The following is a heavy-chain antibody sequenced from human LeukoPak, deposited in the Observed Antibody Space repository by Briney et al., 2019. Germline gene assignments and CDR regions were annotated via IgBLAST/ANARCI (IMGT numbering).Heavy chain of an antibody. D-gene: IGHD3-22*01. Sequence: PSETLSLTCTVSGGSISSNNYYWGWIRQPPGKGLELIGSISYSGSTYYNPSLKSRVTISVDTSKNQFSLKLTSVTAADTAVYYCARPGYYYDSSGYHYRDYWGQGTLVTVSS. J-gene: IGHJ4*02. CDR1: GGSISSNNYY. CDR3: ARPGYYYDSSGYHYRDY. V-gene: IGHV4-39*01. CDR2: ISYSGST.